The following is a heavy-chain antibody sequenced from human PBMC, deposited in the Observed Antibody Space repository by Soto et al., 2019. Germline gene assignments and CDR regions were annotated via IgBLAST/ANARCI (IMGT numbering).Heavy chain of an antibody. CDR2: IWYDGSNK. V-gene: IGHV3-33*01. CDR1: GFTFSSYG. CDR3: ARDLQGSSWYHFDY. D-gene: IGHD6-13*01. J-gene: IGHJ4*02. Sequence: GGSLRLSCAASGFTFSSYGMHWVRQAPGKGLEWVAVIWYDGSNKYYADSVKGRFTISRDNSKNTLYLQMNSLRAEDTAVYYCARDLQGSSWYHFDYWGQGTLVTV.